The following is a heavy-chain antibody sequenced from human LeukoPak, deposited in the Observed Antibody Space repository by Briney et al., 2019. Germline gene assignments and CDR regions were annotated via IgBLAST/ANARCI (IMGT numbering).Heavy chain of an antibody. D-gene: IGHD2-15*01. CDR3: AGGHPLIIVVVVVQRRWSDP. J-gene: IGHJ5*02. Sequence: SETLSLTCTVSGGSISSYYWSWIRQPPGKGLEWIGEINHSGSTNYNPSLKSRVTISVDTSKNQFSLKLSSVTAADTAVYYCAGGHPLIIVVVVVQRRWSDPGGQGTLAPV. V-gene: IGHV4-34*01. CDR1: GGSISSYY. CDR2: INHSGST.